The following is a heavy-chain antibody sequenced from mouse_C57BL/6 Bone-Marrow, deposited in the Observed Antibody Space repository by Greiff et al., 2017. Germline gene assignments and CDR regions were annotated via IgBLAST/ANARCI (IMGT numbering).Heavy chain of an antibody. CDR3: TRDYDDPRGFAY. J-gene: IGHJ3*01. CDR2: IDPSDSET. D-gene: IGHD2-4*01. Sequence: QVQLQQPGAELVRPGSSVKLSCKASGYTFTSYWMHWVKQRPIQGLEWIGNIDPSDSETHYNQKFKDKATLTVDKSSSTAYMQLSRLTSADSAVYYCTRDYDDPRGFAYWGQETLVTVSA. CDR1: GYTFTSYW. V-gene: IGHV1-52*01.